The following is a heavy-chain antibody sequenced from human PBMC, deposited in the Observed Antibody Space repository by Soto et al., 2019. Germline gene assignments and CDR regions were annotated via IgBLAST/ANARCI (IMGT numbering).Heavy chain of an antibody. J-gene: IGHJ3*02. CDR1: GGSISSYY. Sequence: QVQLQESGPGLVKPSETLSLTCTVSGGSISSYYWSWIRQPPGKGLEWIGYIYYCGSTNYNPSLRSRVAISVDTSKNQFTLKLSSVTAADMAVYYCARGHSSGWIDAFDIWGQGTMFTFSS. CDR2: IYYCGST. D-gene: IGHD6-19*01. CDR3: ARGHSSGWIDAFDI. V-gene: IGHV4-59*01.